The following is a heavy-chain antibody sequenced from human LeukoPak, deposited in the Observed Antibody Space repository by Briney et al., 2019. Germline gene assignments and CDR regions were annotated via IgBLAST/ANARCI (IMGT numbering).Heavy chain of an antibody. D-gene: IGHD2-15*01. CDR2: ISAYNGNT. V-gene: IGHV1-18*01. Sequence: ASVKVSCKASGYIFTSDGINWLRQAPGQGLEWMGWISAYNGNTNYAQKLQGRVTMTTDTSTSTAYMELRSLKSDDTAVYYCARVCGGGSCYSSADYWGQGTLVTVSS. J-gene: IGHJ4*02. CDR3: ARVCGGGSCYSSADY. CDR1: GYIFTSDG.